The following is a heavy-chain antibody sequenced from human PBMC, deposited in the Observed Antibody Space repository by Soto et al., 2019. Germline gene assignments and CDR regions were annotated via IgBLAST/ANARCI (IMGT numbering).Heavy chain of an antibody. V-gene: IGHV4-39*02. CDR3: ARERYYDYVWGSYRSYYYYGMDV. CDR2: IYYSGST. Sequence: SETLSLTCTVSGGSISSSSYYWGWIRQPPGKGLEWIGSIYYSGSTYYNPSLKSRVTISVDTSKNQFSLKLSSVTAADTAVYYCARERYYDYVWGSYRSYYYYGMDVWGQGTTVT. J-gene: IGHJ6*02. CDR1: GGSISSSSYY. D-gene: IGHD3-16*02.